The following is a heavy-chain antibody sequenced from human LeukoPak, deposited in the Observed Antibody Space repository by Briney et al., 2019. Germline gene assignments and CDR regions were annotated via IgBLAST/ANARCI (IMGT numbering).Heavy chain of an antibody. CDR2: IHSGGNT. Sequence: GGSLRLSCAASGLTVRSNYMGWVRQAPGKGLEWVSVIHSGGNTYYADCVKGRFTISRDNSRNTMDLQMNSLRAEDTALYYCARCDSSRWNGIDYWGQGTLVTVSS. CDR3: ARCDSSRWNGIDY. D-gene: IGHD6-13*01. CDR1: GLTVRSNY. V-gene: IGHV3-53*01. J-gene: IGHJ4*02.